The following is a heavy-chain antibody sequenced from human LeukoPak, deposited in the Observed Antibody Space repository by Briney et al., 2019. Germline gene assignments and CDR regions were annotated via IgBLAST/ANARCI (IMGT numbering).Heavy chain of an antibody. D-gene: IGHD3-22*01. CDR1: GFTFSSYS. CDR2: ISSSSSYI. Sequence: PGGSLRLSCAASGFTFSSYSMNWVRQAPGKGLEWVSSISSSSSYIYYADSVKGRFTISRDNAKNSLYLQMNSLRAEDTAVYYCARIKDYYYDSSGYFDYWGQGTLVTVSS. J-gene: IGHJ4*02. CDR3: ARIKDYYYDSSGYFDY. V-gene: IGHV3-21*01.